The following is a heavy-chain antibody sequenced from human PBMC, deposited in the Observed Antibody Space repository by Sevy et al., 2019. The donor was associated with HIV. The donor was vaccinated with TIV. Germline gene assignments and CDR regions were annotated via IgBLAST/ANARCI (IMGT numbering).Heavy chain of an antibody. D-gene: IGHD2-2*01. Sequence: SETLSLTCAVYGGSFSGYYWSWIRQPPGKGLEWIGEINHSGSTNYNPSLKSRVTISVDTSKNQFSLKLSSVTAADTVVYYCARGSQRRYCSSTSCYQNWFDPWGQGTLVTVSS. CDR3: ARGSQRRYCSSTSCYQNWFDP. CDR2: INHSGST. V-gene: IGHV4-34*01. J-gene: IGHJ5*02. CDR1: GGSFSGYY.